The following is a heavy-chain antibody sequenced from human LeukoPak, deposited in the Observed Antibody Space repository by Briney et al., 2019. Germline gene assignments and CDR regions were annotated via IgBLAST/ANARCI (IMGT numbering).Heavy chain of an antibody. CDR2: ISAYNGNT. J-gene: IGHJ6*02. CDR1: GYTFTSYG. CDR3: AGHPLGYCSGGSCYSGVYGMDV. V-gene: IGHV1-18*01. Sequence: ASVKVSCKASGYTFTSYGISWVRQAPGRGLEWMGWISAYNGNTNYAQKLQGRVTMTTDTSTSTAYMELRSLRSDDTAVYYCAGHPLGYCSGGSCYSGVYGMDVWGQGTTVTVSS. D-gene: IGHD2-15*01.